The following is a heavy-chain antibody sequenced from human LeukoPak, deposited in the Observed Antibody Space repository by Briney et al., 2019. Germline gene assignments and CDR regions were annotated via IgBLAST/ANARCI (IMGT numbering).Heavy chain of an antibody. CDR2: INHSGST. J-gene: IGHJ4*02. D-gene: IGHD1-26*01. CDR1: GGSFSDYY. CDR3: ASLAISYSGRSYYFDY. Sequence: SETLSLTCAVYGGSFSDYYWSWIRQPPGKGLEWIGEINHSGSTNYNPSLKSRVTISVDTSKNQFSLKLSSVTAADTAVYYCASLAISYSGRSYYFDYWGLGTLVTVSS. V-gene: IGHV4-34*01.